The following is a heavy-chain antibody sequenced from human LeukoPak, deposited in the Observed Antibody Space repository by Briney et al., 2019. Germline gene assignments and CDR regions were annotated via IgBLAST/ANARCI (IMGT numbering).Heavy chain of an antibody. D-gene: IGHD3-22*01. J-gene: IGHJ4*02. V-gene: IGHV5-10-1*01. CDR1: GYSFTSYW. CDR3: ARLYYYDSSGHPNIDY. CDR2: IDPSDSYT. Sequence: GESLKISCKGSGYSFTSYWISWVRQMPGKGLEWMGRIDPSDSYTNYSPSFQGHVTISADKSISTAYVQWSSLKASDTAMYYCARLYYYDSSGHPNIDYWGQGTLVTVSS.